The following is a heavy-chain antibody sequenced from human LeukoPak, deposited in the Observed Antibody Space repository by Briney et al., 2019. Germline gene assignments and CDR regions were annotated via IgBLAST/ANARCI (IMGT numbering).Heavy chain of an antibody. CDR1: GFMFASYG. V-gene: IGHV3-23*01. CDR2: ISGSGSTT. CDR3: ARDHSEDY. J-gene: IGHJ4*02. Sequence: PGGSLRLSCAASGFMFASYGMNWVRQAPGKGLEWVSVISGSGSTTYYADSVKGRFTISRDNAKNTLYLQMNSLRAEDTAVYYCARDHSEDYWGQGTMVSVCS. D-gene: IGHD3-10*01.